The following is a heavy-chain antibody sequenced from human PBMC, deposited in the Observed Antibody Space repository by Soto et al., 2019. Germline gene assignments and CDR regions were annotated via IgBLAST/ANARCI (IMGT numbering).Heavy chain of an antibody. CDR3: ARGWEQLNLLVY. CDR2: IHYSGST. CDR1: GGSISSYY. Sequence: QVQLQESGPGLVKPSETLSLTCTVSGGSISSYYWSWIRQPPGKGLEWIGYIHYSGSTNYNPSLKSRVTISVDTSKNQFSLKLSSVTAADTAVYYCARGWEQLNLLVYWGQGTLVIVSS. D-gene: IGHD1-26*01. J-gene: IGHJ4*02. V-gene: IGHV4-59*01.